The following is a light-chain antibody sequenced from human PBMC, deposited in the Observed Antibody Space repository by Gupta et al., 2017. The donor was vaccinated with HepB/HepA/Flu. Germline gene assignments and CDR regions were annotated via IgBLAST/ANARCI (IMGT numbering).Light chain of an antibody. CDR3: RAYTRSSNVV. J-gene: IGLJ2*01. Sequence: SALTQPASGSGSPGQSITISCTGTSSDIGAYNYVSWHQHHPGQAPKCMIYEVSNRPAGVSSRFSGSKSGYTASLTISGRREEDEADYYCRAYTRSSNVVFGGGTKLTVL. CDR2: EVS. V-gene: IGLV2-14*01. CDR1: SSDIGAYNY.